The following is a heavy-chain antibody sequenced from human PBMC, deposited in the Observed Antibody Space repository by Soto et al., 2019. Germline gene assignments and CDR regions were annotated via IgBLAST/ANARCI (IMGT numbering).Heavy chain of an antibody. CDR1: GGSFSCYY. J-gene: IGHJ6*02. Sequence: SETLSLTCAVYGGSFSCYYWSWIRQPPGKRMEWIWESHHSGSTNYNPSLKSRLTISLDTSKSQFYLKLSSVTAADTAVYYCARAADLRVYYYYSGMDVWGQGTTVTVSS. CDR3: ARAADLRVYYYYSGMDV. CDR2: SHHSGST. V-gene: IGHV4-34*01.